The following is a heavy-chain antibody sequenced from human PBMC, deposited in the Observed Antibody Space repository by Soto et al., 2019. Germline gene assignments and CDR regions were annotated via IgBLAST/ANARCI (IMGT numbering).Heavy chain of an antibody. J-gene: IGHJ6*02. V-gene: IGHV3-30*18. CDR1: GFTFSSYG. Sequence: LRLSCAASGFTFSSYGMHWVRQAPGKGLEWVAVISYDGSNKYYADSVKGRFTISRDNSKNTLYLQMNSLRAEDTAVYYCAKDIVVVPAAHLDYYYYYGMDVWGQGTTVTVSS. CDR2: ISYDGSNK. CDR3: AKDIVVVPAAHLDYYYYYGMDV. D-gene: IGHD2-2*01.